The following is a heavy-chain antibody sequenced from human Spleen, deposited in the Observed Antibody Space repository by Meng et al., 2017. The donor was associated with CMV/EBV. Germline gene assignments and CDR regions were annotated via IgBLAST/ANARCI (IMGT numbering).Heavy chain of an antibody. Sequence: GESLKISCAVSGFTFDDYTMHWVRQAPGKGLEWISLISWDGDDVYYSNSVRGRFTISRDNRKNFLYLQMNSLRTEDTALYYCARESHDFWSGYSKGMNVWGQGTTVTVSS. J-gene: IGHJ6*02. CDR2: ISWDGDDV. CDR1: GFTFDDYT. CDR3: ARESHDFWSGYSKGMNV. D-gene: IGHD3-3*01. V-gene: IGHV3-43*01.